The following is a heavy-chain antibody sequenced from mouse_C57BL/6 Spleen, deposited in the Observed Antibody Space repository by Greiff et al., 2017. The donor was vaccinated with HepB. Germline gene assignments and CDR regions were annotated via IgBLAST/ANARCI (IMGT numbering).Heavy chain of an antibody. CDR2: INPNNGGT. V-gene: IGHV1-26*01. CDR3: ARGLTGNFDY. Sequence: VQLQQSGPELVKPGASVKISCKASGYTFTDYYMNWVKQSHGKSLEWIGDINPNNGGTSYNQKFKGKATLTVDKSSSTAYMELRSLTSEDSAVYYCARGLTGNFDYWGQSTTLTVSS. J-gene: IGHJ2*01. D-gene: IGHD4-1*01. CDR1: GYTFTDYY.